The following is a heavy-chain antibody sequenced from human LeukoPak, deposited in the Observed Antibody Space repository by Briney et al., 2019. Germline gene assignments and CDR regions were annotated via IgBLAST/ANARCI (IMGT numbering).Heavy chain of an antibody. CDR1: GFTFSSYE. D-gene: IGHD6-19*01. J-gene: IGHJ6*02. CDR3: ARDQMPVAGDYYYGMDV. CDR2: ISGSGSTI. V-gene: IGHV3-48*03. Sequence: PGGSLRLSCAASGFTFSSYEMNWVRQAPGKGLEWVSYISGSGSTIYYADSVKGRFTISRDNAKNSLYLQMNSLRAEDTAVYYCARDQMPVAGDYYYGMDVWGQGTTVTVSS.